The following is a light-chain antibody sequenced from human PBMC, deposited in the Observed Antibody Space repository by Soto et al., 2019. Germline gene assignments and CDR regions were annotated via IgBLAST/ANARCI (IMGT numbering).Light chain of an antibody. Sequence: EIVMTQSQATLSVSAGDRVTLSCWASQSVSSNLAWYLQKPGQAPRLLIYGASTRATGIPARFSGSGSGTDFTLTISSLQSEDFAVYYCQQYKTWPTLTFDVGTKVENK. CDR2: GAS. V-gene: IGKV3D-15*01. CDR3: QQYKTWPTLT. J-gene: IGKJ4*02. CDR1: QSVSSN.